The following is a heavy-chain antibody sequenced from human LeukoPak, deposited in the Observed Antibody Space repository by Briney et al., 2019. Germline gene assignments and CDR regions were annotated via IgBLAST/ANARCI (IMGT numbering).Heavy chain of an antibody. J-gene: IGHJ3*02. Sequence: ASVKVSCKASGYTFTSYGISWVRQAPGQGLEWMGIINPSGGSTSYAQKFQGRVTMTRDTSTSTVYMELSSLRSEDTAVYYCARDSARMGYDAFNIWGQGTMVTVSS. CDR1: GYTFTSYG. V-gene: IGHV1-46*01. CDR3: ARDSARMGYDAFNI. D-gene: IGHD2-8*01. CDR2: INPSGGST.